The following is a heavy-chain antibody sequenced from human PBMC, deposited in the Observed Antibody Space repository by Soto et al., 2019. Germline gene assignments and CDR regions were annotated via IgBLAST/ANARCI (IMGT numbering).Heavy chain of an antibody. CDR1: GGSFSGYY. D-gene: IGHD6-19*01. CDR2: ISSSSSYI. V-gene: IGHV3-21*01. Sequence: ETLSLTCAVYGGSFSGYYWSWIRQPPGKGLEWVSSISSSSSYIYYADSVKGRFTISRDNAKNSLYLQMNSLRAEDTAVYYCARDPYSSGWNRWYFDLWGRGTLVTVSS. J-gene: IGHJ2*01. CDR3: ARDPYSSGWNRWYFDL.